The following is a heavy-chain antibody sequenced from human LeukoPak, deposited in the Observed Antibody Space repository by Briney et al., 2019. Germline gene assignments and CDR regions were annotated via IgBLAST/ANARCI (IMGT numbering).Heavy chain of an antibody. D-gene: IGHD6-6*01. Sequence: GGSLRLSCAASGFTFSTYAMSWVRQAPGRGLEWVSGISGSGGNTYYADPVKGRFTISRDNSYNTLYLQMNSPRAEDTAVYYCAKGGKYSGSGSPDYWGQGTLVTVSS. CDR1: GFTFSTYA. CDR3: AKGGKYSGSGSPDY. J-gene: IGHJ4*02. CDR2: ISGSGGNT. V-gene: IGHV3-23*01.